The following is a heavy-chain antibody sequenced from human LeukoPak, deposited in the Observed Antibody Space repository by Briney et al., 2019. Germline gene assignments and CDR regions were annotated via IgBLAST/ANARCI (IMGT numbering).Heavy chain of an antibody. J-gene: IGHJ5*02. CDR1: GGTFSSYA. Sequence: SVKVSCKASGGTFSSYAISWVRQAPGQGLEWMGGIIPIFGTANYAQKFQGRVTITTDESTSTAYMELSSLRSEDTAVYYCARDGIAAAGTLLNWFDPWGQGTLVTVSS. D-gene: IGHD6-13*01. CDR3: ARDGIAAAGTLLNWFDP. V-gene: IGHV1-69*05. CDR2: IIPIFGTA.